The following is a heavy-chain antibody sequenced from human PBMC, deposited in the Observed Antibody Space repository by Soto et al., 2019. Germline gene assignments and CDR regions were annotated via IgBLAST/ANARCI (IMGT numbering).Heavy chain of an antibody. CDR1: GGSISSYY. CDR3: ARSGRITIFGETNQRYYYYYYMDV. Sequence: SVTVSLTCTISGGSISSYYWSWIRQPPGKGLEWIGYIYYSGSTNYNPSLKSRVTISVDTSKNQFSLKLSSVTAADTAVYYCARSGRITIFGETNQRYYYYYYMDVWGKGTTVTVSS. V-gene: IGHV4-59*08. J-gene: IGHJ6*03. CDR2: IYYSGST. D-gene: IGHD3-3*01.